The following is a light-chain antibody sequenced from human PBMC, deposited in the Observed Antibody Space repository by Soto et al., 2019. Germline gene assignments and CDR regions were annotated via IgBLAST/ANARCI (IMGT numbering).Light chain of an antibody. Sequence: DIQMTQSPSSLSASVGDRVTITCRASQGIANDLGWYQQKPGKDPKRLIYVASNLQSGVPSRFSGSGSGTEFALTISILQPEDVATYYCLQHNSYPLTFGQGTKVEIK. CDR1: QGIAND. CDR2: VAS. V-gene: IGKV1-17*01. CDR3: LQHNSYPLT. J-gene: IGKJ1*01.